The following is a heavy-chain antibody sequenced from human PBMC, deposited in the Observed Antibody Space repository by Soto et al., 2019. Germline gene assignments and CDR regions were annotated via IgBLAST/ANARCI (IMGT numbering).Heavy chain of an antibody. CDR3: AMGRYCSSPRCYLGWYYYYYGMDV. D-gene: IGHD2-2*01. CDR1: GFTFSNYA. Sequence: EVQLLESGGGLVQPGGSLRLSCAASGFTFSNYAMSWVLQAPGKGLEWVSAISATGGSTYYADSVKGRFTISRDNSKNTLYLQMNSLRAEATAVYYCAMGRYCSSPRCYLGWYYYYYGMDVWGQGTTVTVSS. V-gene: IGHV3-23*01. J-gene: IGHJ6*02. CDR2: ISATGGST.